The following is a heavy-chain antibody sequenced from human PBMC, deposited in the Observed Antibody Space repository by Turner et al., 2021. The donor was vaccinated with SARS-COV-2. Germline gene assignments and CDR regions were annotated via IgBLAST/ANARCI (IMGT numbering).Heavy chain of an antibody. J-gene: IGHJ6*02. D-gene: IGHD5-18*01. CDR1: GFTFSSYA. Sequence: QVQLVESGGGVVQPGRSLRLSCAASGFTFSSYAMHWVRQAPGNGLEWVAVISYDGSNKYYADSVKGRFTISRDNSKNTLYLQMNSLRAEDTAVYYCAKGYSYAYYYGLDVWGQVTTVTVSS. CDR3: AKGYSYAYYYGLDV. V-gene: IGHV3-30*18. CDR2: ISYDGSNK.